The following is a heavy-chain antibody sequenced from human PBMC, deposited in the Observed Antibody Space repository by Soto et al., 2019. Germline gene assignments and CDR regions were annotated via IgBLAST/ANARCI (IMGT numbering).Heavy chain of an antibody. CDR3: ASFRAAAGTNYYYGMDV. CDR1: GFTFSSYS. J-gene: IGHJ6*02. CDR2: ISSSSSTI. Sequence: EVQLVESGGGLVQPGGSLRLSCAASGFTFSSYSMNWVRQAPGKGLEWVSYISSSSSTIYYADSVKGRFTISRDNAKNSLYLQMNGVRAEDTAVYYCASFRAAAGTNYYYGMDVWGQGTTVTVSS. V-gene: IGHV3-48*01. D-gene: IGHD6-13*01.